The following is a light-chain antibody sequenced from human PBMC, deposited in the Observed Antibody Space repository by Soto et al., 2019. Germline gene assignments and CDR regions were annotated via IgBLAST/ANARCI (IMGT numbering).Light chain of an antibody. CDR3: QHYITYPYT. Sequence: DIQMTQSPSTLSASVGDRVTITCRARQSITDWLAWYQQKPGKAPKLLIYKASSLESGVPSRFSGGGSGTEFTLTISSLQHDDFAPYYCQHYITYPYTFGQGTKLEIK. CDR1: QSITDW. J-gene: IGKJ2*01. CDR2: KAS. V-gene: IGKV1-5*03.